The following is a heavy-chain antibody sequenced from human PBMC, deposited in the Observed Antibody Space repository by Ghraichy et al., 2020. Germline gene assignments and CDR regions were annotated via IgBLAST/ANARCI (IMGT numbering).Heavy chain of an antibody. V-gene: IGHV3-21*01. Sequence: GGSLRLSCAASGFTFSSYSMNWVRQAPGKGLEWVSSISSSSSYIYYADSVKGRFTISRDNAKNSLYLQMNSLRAEDTAVYYCARIPIPLSPREELFDYWGQGTLVTVSS. CDR1: GFTFSSYS. D-gene: IGHD3-9*01. CDR2: ISSSSSYI. CDR3: ARIPIPLSPREELFDY. J-gene: IGHJ4*02.